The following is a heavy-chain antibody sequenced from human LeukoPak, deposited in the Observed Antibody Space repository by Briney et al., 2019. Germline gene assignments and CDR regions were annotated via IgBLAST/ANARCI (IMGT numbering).Heavy chain of an antibody. J-gene: IGHJ4*02. D-gene: IGHD1-26*01. CDR2: IRSKAYGGTT. Sequence: PGGSLRLSCTASGFTFGDYAMSWVRQAPGKGLEWVGFIRSKAYGGTTEYAASVKGRFTISRDDSKSIAYLQMNSLKTEDTAVYYCAKDQGSPGGFDYWGQGTLVTVSS. CDR3: AKDQGSPGGFDY. CDR1: GFTFGDYA. V-gene: IGHV3-49*04.